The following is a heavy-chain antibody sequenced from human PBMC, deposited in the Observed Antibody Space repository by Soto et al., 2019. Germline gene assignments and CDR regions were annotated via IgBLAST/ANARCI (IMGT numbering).Heavy chain of an antibody. Sequence: SETLSLTCTVSGGSISSSSYYWGWVRQPPGKGLEWIGSIYYSGRTYYNPSLKIRGTISVDTAKNQFSLKLSSVTAGETAVYYCASLIPYSSSCVETRTNFDYWGQGTLVTVSS. CDR1: GGSISSSSYY. CDR2: IYYSGRT. D-gene: IGHD6-13*01. J-gene: IGHJ4*02. V-gene: IGHV4-39*01. CDR3: ASLIPYSSSCVETRTNFDY.